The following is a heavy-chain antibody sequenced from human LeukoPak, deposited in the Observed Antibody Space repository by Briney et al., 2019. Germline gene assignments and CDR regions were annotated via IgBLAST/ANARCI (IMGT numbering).Heavy chain of an antibody. Sequence: ASVMVSCKASGYTFTGYYMHWVRQAPGQGLEWMGWINPNSGGTNYAQKFQGRVTMTRDTSISTAYMELSRLRSDDTAVYYCAREVAVAGPYYFDYWGQGTLVTVSS. CDR1: GYTFTGYY. D-gene: IGHD6-19*01. V-gene: IGHV1-2*02. CDR2: INPNSGGT. CDR3: AREVAVAGPYYFDY. J-gene: IGHJ4*02.